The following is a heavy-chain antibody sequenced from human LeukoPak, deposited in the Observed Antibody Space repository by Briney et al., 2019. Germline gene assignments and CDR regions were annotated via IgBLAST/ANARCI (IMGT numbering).Heavy chain of an antibody. CDR3: ARIGNAITSYMDV. J-gene: IGHJ6*03. CDR2: IIPIFGTA. Sequence: SVKVSCKASGGTFSSYAISWVRQAPGQGLEWMGGIIPIFGTANYAQKFQGRVTMTTDTSTSTAYMELRSLRSDDTAVYYCARIGNAITSYMDVWGKGTTVTVSS. D-gene: IGHD3-3*01. V-gene: IGHV1-69*05. CDR1: GGTFSSYA.